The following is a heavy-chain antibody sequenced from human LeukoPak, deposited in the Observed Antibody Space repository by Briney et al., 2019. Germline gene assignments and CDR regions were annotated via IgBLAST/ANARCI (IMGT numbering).Heavy chain of an antibody. CDR3: ARDRRDCSSTSCFVSPSFDP. J-gene: IGHJ5*02. CDR1: GGSISSGGYY. CDR2: IYYSGST. Sequence: SETLSLTCTVSGGSISSGGYYWSWIRQHPGKGLEWIGYIYYSGSTYYSPPLKSRVTISVDTSKNQFSLKLSSVTAADTAVYYCARDRRDCSSTSCFVSPSFDPWGQGTLVTVSS. D-gene: IGHD2-2*01. V-gene: IGHV4-31*03.